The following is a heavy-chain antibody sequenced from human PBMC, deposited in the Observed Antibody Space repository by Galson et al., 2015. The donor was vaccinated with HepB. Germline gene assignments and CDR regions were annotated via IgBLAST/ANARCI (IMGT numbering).Heavy chain of an antibody. CDR2: ISYDGSNK. CDR1: GFTFSSYG. V-gene: IGHV3-30*18. D-gene: IGHD6-6*01. J-gene: IGHJ4*02. CDR3: AKGIEYSSSPLDY. Sequence: SLRLSCAASGFTFSSYGMHWVRQAPGKGLEWVAVISYDGSNKYYADSVKGRFTISRDNSKNTLYLQMNSLRAEDTAVYYCAKGIEYSSSPLDYWGQGTLVTVSS.